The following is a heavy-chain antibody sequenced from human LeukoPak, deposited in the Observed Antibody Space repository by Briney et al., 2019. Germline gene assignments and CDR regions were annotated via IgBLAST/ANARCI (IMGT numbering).Heavy chain of an antibody. V-gene: IGHV3-66*01. Sequence: GGSLRLSCAASGFTVSSNYMNWVRQAPGKGLEWVSMIYTGDNTFYTDSVKGRFTISRDNSKNTLDLQMNSLRAEDTAVYYCARWEAVGHLPDYWGQGTLVTVSS. CDR3: ARWEAVGHLPDY. CDR1: GFTVSSNY. D-gene: IGHD1-26*01. CDR2: IYTGDNT. J-gene: IGHJ4*02.